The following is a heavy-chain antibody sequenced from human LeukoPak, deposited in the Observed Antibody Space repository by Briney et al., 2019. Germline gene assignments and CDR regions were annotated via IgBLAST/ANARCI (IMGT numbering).Heavy chain of an antibody. Sequence: PSETLSLTCTVSGYSISSGYYWGWIRQPPGKGLEWIGSIYHSGSTYYNPSLKSRVTISVDTSKNQFSLKLSSVTAADPAVYYCASRYSSGWYAFAIWGQGTMVTVSS. V-gene: IGHV4-38-2*02. CDR3: ASRYSSGWYAFAI. D-gene: IGHD6-19*01. CDR2: IYHSGST. J-gene: IGHJ3*02. CDR1: GYSISSGYY.